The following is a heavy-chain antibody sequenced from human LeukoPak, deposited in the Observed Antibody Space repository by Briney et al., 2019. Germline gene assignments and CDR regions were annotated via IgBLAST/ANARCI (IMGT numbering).Heavy chain of an antibody. CDR3: AKTTTGYSSGRYPSWPVDY. V-gene: IGHV3-23*01. D-gene: IGHD6-13*01. Sequence: PGGSLILSCAASGFTFSSYAIYWVRQAPGRGLEGGSGSSGSGGSTYFADSVKGRFTISRDNSKNKVYLQMICLRAEHTAVYYCAKTTTGYSSGRYPSWPVDYWGQGTLVTVSS. J-gene: IGHJ4*02. CDR1: GFTFSSYA. CDR2: SSGSGGST.